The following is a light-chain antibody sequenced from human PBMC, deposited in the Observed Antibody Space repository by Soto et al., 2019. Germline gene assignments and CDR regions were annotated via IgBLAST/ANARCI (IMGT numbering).Light chain of an antibody. V-gene: IGKV2-30*02. Sequence: LMTQSPLSLPFTLGQPASISCRSSQSLVHSDGRSYLSGFQQRPGQSPRRLIYKVSNRDSGVPDRFSGGGSGTDFTLRISRVEAEDVGVYYCLVGTHGVTFGQGTRLEIK. CDR2: KVS. CDR3: LVGTHGVT. J-gene: IGKJ5*01. CDR1: QSLVHSDGRSY.